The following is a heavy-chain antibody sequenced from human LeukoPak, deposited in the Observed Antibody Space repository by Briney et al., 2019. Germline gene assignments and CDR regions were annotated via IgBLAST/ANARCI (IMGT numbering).Heavy chain of an antibody. J-gene: IGHJ5*02. Sequence: GGSLRLSCAASGFTFSSYAMHWVRQAPGKGLEWVAVISYDGSNKYYADSVKGRFTISRDNSKNTLYLQMNSLRAEDTAEYYCAKGGFRGTSLDPWGQGTLVTVSS. CDR3: AKGGFRGTSLDP. CDR1: GFTFSSYA. D-gene: IGHD2-2*01. V-gene: IGHV3-30-3*01. CDR2: ISYDGSNK.